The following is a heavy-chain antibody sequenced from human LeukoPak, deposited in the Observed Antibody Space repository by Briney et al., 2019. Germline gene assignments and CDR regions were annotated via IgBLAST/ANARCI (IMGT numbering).Heavy chain of an antibody. CDR3: ARGGHGLTQNDY. J-gene: IGHJ4*02. CDR2: INPNTGDT. D-gene: IGHD3-16*01. V-gene: IGHV1-2*02. CDR1: GYTFTDYH. Sequence: GASVKVSCKASGYTFTDYHMHWVRQAPGQGLEWMGWINPNTGDTNYAQNFQGRVTMTRDTSISTSSMELSSLLSDDTALYYCARGGHGLTQNDYWGQGTLVTVSS.